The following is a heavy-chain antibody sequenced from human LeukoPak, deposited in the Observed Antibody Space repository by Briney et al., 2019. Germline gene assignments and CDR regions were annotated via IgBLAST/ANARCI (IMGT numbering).Heavy chain of an antibody. Sequence: PGGSLRLSCAASGFTFSTSWMTWVRQAPGKGLEWVSYISSTSSTIHYADAVKGRFTISRDNAKNSLYLQMNSLRDEDTAVYYCARRSYGMDVWGQGTTVTVSS. CDR1: GFTFSTSW. V-gene: IGHV3-48*02. CDR2: ISSTSSTI. J-gene: IGHJ6*02. CDR3: ARRSYGMDV.